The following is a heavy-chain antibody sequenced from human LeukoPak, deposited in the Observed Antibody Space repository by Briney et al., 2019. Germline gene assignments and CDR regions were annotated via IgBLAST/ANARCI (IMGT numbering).Heavy chain of an antibody. J-gene: IGHJ4*02. D-gene: IGHD3-9*01. CDR1: GFTFSSYA. Sequence: GGSLRLSCAASGFTFSSYAMNWVRQAPGKGLEWVAGISSGDRTFHAESVKGRFTISRDESKDTLYLQMNSLRAEDTAVYYCAKDATASPYFHWFDNWGQGTQVIVSS. CDR3: AKDATASPYFHWFDN. V-gene: IGHV3-23*01. CDR2: ISSGDRT.